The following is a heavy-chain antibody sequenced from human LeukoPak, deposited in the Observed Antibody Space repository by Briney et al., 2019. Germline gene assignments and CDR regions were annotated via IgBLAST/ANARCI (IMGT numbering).Heavy chain of an antibody. CDR2: IKDGGTTT. CDR3: TTIRPGY. Sequence: GGSLRLSCAASGFTFSIYWIHWVRQVPGKGLVWVARIKDGGTTTDYAGSVKGRFTISRDDAKNTLYLQMNSLRAEDTAVYYCTTIRPGYWGQGTLVTVSP. J-gene: IGHJ4*02. CDR1: GFTFSIYW. V-gene: IGHV3-74*01. D-gene: IGHD5-12*01.